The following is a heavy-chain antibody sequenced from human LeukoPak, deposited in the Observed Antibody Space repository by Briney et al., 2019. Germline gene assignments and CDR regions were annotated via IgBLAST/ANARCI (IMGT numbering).Heavy chain of an antibody. CDR1: GYTFTGYY. V-gene: IGHV1-2*02. D-gene: IGHD2-15*01. CDR3: ARAVPYLGYCSGGSCYGFDY. J-gene: IGHJ4*02. CDR2: INPNSGGT. Sequence: ASVKVSCKASGYTFTGYYMHWVRQAPGQGLEWMGWINPNSGGTNYAQKFQGRVTMTRDTSISTAYVELSRLRSDDTAVYYCARAVPYLGYCSGGSCYGFDYWGQGTLVTVSS.